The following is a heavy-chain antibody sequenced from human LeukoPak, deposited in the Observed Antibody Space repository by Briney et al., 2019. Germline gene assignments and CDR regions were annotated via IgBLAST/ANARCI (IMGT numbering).Heavy chain of an antibody. CDR3: AKGGRVAARPSDY. V-gene: IGHV3-23*01. D-gene: IGHD6-6*01. Sequence: PGGSPRLSCAASGFTFSSYAMSWVRQAPGKGLEWVSAISGSGGSTYYADSVKGRFTISRDNSKNTLYLQMNSLRAEDTAVFYCAKGGRVAARPSDYWGQGTLVTVSS. J-gene: IGHJ4*02. CDR1: GFTFSSYA. CDR2: ISGSGGST.